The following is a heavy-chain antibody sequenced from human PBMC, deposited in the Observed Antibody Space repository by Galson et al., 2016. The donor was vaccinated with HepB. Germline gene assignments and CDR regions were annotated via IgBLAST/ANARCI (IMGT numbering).Heavy chain of an antibody. D-gene: IGHD2-8*01. J-gene: IGHJ6*04. CDR1: GYTFTNYN. CDR3: ARDGPHYVLRKYYVMDV. CDR2: VYPNSGDT. V-gene: IGHV1-8*01. Sequence: SVKVSCKASGYTFTNYNINWVRQAPGQGLEWMGWVYPNSGDTGYAQKFQGTVTMTRNTSISTAYMELSSLRSEDTAVYFCARDGPHYVLRKYYVMDVWGKGTTVTVSS.